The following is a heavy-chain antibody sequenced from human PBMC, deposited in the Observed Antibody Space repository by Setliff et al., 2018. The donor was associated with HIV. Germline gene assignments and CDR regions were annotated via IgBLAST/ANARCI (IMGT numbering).Heavy chain of an antibody. Sequence: SETLSLTCNVSGDSIGTGTHYWAWIRQPPGKGLEWIGSLYGHSSTYYTKSLRGRVTISADTSKNQFSLRLSSVTALDTAVYYCSRLYGSGHYFAFDFWGQGARVTVSS. D-gene: IGHD3-10*01. V-gene: IGHV4-39*01. CDR3: SRLYGSGHYFAFDF. J-gene: IGHJ4*02. CDR1: GDSIGTGTHY. CDR2: LYGHSST.